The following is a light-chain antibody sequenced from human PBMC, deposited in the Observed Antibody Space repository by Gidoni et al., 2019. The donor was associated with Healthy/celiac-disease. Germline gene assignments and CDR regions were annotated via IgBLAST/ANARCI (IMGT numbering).Light chain of an antibody. CDR2: SNN. V-gene: IGLV1-47*02. Sequence: HSLLTQPPSASGTPGQRVTISCSGSSSNIGSNYVYWYQQLPGTAPKLLISSNNQRPSGVPDRFSGSKSGTSASLAISGLRSEDEADYYCAAWDDSLSGWVFGGGTKLTVL. J-gene: IGLJ3*02. CDR3: AAWDDSLSGWV. CDR1: SSNIGSNY.